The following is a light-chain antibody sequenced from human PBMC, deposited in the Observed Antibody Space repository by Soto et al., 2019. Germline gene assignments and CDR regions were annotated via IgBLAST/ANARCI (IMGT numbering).Light chain of an antibody. J-gene: IGKJ4*01. CDR3: QQSYSTPPLT. V-gene: IGKV1-39*01. CDR1: QTISRY. Sequence: DIQITQSPSSLSAYVGDRVTITCRASQTISRYLNWYQQKPGKDPKLLIYAASTFQSGFPSRFSGSASGTDFTLTISSLQPEDFATYYYQQSYSTPPLTFGGGTKVEIK. CDR2: AAS.